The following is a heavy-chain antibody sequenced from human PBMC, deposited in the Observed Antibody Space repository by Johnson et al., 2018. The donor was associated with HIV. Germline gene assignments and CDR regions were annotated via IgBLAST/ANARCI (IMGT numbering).Heavy chain of an antibody. J-gene: IGHJ3*02. Sequence: VQLVESGGGLVKPGGSLRLSCAASGFTFSNAWMNWVRQAPGKGLEWVSAISGSGGSTYYADSVKGRFTISRDNSKNTLYLQMNSLRAEDTAIYYCARAAIVVLPAGAFDIWGRGTMVTVSS. V-gene: IGHV3-23*04. CDR2: ISGSGGST. CDR1: GFTFSNAW. D-gene: IGHD2-2*01. CDR3: ARAAIVVLPAGAFDI.